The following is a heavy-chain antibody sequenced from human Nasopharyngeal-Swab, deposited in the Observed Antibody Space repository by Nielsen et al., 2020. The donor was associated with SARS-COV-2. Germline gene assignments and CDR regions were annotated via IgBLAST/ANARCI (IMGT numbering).Heavy chain of an antibody. CDR1: GRSISSYY. Sequence: SETLSLTCTLSGRSISSYYWSWIRQPAGKGLEWIGRIYTSGSTNYNPTLKSRVTMSVDTSKNQFSLKLSSVTAADTAVYYCARDSDYYDFWSGYPYNWFDPWGQGTLVTVSS. CDR3: ARDSDYYDFWSGYPYNWFDP. D-gene: IGHD3-3*01. CDR2: IYTSGST. V-gene: IGHV4-4*07. J-gene: IGHJ5*02.